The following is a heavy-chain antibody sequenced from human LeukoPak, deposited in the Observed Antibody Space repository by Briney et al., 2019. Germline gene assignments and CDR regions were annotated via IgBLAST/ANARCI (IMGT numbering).Heavy chain of an antibody. D-gene: IGHD3-22*01. CDR1: GYTFTSYG. Sequence: GASVKVSCKASGYTFTSYGISWVRQAPGQGLEWMGWISAYNGNTNYAQKLQGRVTMTTDTSTSTAYMELRSLRSDDTAVYYCARTDDSSSYYPIYYFDYWGQGTLVTVSS. CDR3: ARTDDSSSYYPIYYFDY. CDR2: ISAYNGNT. J-gene: IGHJ4*02. V-gene: IGHV1-18*01.